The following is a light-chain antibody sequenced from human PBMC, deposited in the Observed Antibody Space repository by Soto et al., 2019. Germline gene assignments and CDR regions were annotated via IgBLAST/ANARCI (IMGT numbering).Light chain of an antibody. CDR1: SSDIDAYNY. V-gene: IGLV2-14*01. J-gene: IGLJ1*01. CDR3: GSYTTSPNYG. Sequence: QYAVTEPASVSGSPGQSITISCTGTSSDIDAYNYVSWYQQHPGKAAKLMIYDVSNRPSGIANRFSGSKSGNTAFLTISGLQAEGEADYYCGSYTTSPNYGFGTGTQGTVL. CDR2: DVS.